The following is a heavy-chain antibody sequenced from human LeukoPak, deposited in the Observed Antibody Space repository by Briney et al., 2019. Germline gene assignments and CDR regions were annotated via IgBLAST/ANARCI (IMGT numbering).Heavy chain of an antibody. J-gene: IGHJ3*02. V-gene: IGHV4-59*01. CDR3: ARDVPYCYDSSGYYVAGDAFDI. CDR2: IYYSGST. CDR1: GGSISSYY. D-gene: IGHD3-22*01. Sequence: SETLSLTCTVSGGSISSYYWSWIRQPPGKGLEWIGYIYYSGSTNYNPSLKSRVTISVDTSKNQFSLKLSSVTAADTAVYYCARDVPYCYDSSGYYVAGDAFDIWGQGTMVTVSS.